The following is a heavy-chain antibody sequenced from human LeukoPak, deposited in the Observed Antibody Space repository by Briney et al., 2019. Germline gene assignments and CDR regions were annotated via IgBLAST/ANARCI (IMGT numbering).Heavy chain of an antibody. J-gene: IGHJ5*02. CDR2: INHSGST. V-gene: IGHV4-34*01. CDR1: GGSFSGYY. CDR3: ARGLVPAARGNNWFDP. Sequence: SETLSLTCAVYGGSFSGYYWNWMRQPPGKGLEWIGEINHSGSTNYSPSIKSRVVISVDTPKNHFSLRLSSVTAADTAVYYCARGLVPAARGNNWFDPWGQGTLVTVSS. D-gene: IGHD2-2*01.